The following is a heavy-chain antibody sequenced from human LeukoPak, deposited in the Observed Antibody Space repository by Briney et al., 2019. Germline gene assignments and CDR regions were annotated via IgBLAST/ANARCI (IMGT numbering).Heavy chain of an antibody. CDR2: ISGSNSYI. CDR1: GFTFSSYT. CDR3: ARRPDYYYYGMDV. J-gene: IGHJ6*02. V-gene: IGHV3-21*01. Sequence: GGSLRLSCAASGFTFSSYTMHWICQAPGKGLEWVSSISGSNSYIFYADSVKGRFTVSRDNAKDSLYLQMNSLRAEDTAVYYCARRPDYYYYGMDVWGQGTTVTVSS.